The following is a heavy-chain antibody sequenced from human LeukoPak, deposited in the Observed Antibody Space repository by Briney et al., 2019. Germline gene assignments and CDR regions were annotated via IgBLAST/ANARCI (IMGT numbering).Heavy chain of an antibody. J-gene: IGHJ5*02. CDR1: GGSFSGYY. D-gene: IGHD1-26*01. CDR2: INHSGST. V-gene: IGHV4-34*01. Sequence: SETLSLTCAVYGGSFSGYYWSWIRQPSGKGLEWIGEINHSGSTNYNPSLKSRVTISVDTSKNQFSLKLSSVTAADTAVYYCARRIVGVKTFDPWGQGTLVTVSS. CDR3: ARRIVGVKTFDP.